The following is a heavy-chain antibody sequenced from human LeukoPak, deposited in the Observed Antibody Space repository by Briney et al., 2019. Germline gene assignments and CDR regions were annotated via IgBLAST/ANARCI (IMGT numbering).Heavy chain of an antibody. J-gene: IGHJ4*02. CDR3: ATVGLGGVNPFDY. D-gene: IGHD3-16*01. V-gene: IGHV1-24*01. Sequence: GASVKVSCKVSGYTFTELSIHWVRQAPGKGLEWMGGFDPQHGETIYAQKFQGRVTMTEDTSTDTAYMELSSLRSEDTAVYYCATVGLGGVNPFDYWGQGTLVTVSS. CDR1: GYTFTELS. CDR2: FDPQHGET.